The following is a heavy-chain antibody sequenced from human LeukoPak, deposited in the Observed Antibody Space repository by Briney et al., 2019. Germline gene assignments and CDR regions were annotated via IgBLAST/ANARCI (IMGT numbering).Heavy chain of an antibody. D-gene: IGHD6-6*01. CDR1: GDSVSSNSAA. CDR2: TYYRSMWYY. CDR3: ARVGCSSGGYFQH. V-gene: IGHV6-1*01. Sequence: SQTLSLTCAISGDSVSSNSAAWNWIRQSPSRGLEWLGRTYYRSMWYYDYAVDVKSRITIIPDTSKNQFSLQLNSVTPEDTAVYYCARVGCSSGGYFQHWGQGTLVTVSS. J-gene: IGHJ1*01.